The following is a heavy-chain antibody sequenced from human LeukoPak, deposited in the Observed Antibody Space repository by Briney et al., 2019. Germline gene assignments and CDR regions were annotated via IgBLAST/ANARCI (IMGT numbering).Heavy chain of an antibody. J-gene: IGHJ3*02. V-gene: IGHV4-59*01. CDR2: IYYSGST. D-gene: IGHD3-9*01. CDR3: ARLLRYDAFDI. CDR1: GGSISSYH. Sequence: KPSETLSLTCTVSGGSISSYHWSWIRQPPGKGLEWIGYIYYSGSTNYNPSLKSRVTISVDTSKNQFSLKLSSVTAADTAVYYCARLLRYDAFDIWGQGTMVTVSS.